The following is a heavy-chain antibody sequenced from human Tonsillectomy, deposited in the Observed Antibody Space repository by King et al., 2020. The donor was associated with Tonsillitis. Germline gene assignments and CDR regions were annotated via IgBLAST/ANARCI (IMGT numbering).Heavy chain of an antibody. V-gene: IGHV3-33*01. CDR3: ARDWSNSGYPSYYFDY. CDR2: IWYDGGKK. CDR1: GFNFKSYA. J-gene: IGHJ4*02. Sequence: VQLVESGGGVVQPGRSLRLSCAASGFNFKSYAIQWGRQAPGKGLEWVAVIWYDGGKKYYRDSCKGRLIISRDNSKKALYLQMNSLRAEDTALYYCARDWSNSGYPSYYFDYWGQGTLVTVSS. D-gene: IGHD5-12*01.